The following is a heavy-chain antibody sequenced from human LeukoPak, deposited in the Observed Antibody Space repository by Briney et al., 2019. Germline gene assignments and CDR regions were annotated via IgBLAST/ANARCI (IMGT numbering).Heavy chain of an antibody. CDR2: IGGSGSYI. V-gene: IGHV3-21*01. CDR1: GFIFNSYA. CDR3: ARGLGSGDYVANAFDF. D-gene: IGHD4-17*01. J-gene: IGHJ3*01. Sequence: GGSLRLSCAASGFIFNSYAMNWVRQAPGKGLEWVSSIGGSGSYIHYADSMKGRFTISRDNAKKSVYLHMSRLRAEDTAVYYCARGLGSGDYVANAFDFWGRGTTVSVS.